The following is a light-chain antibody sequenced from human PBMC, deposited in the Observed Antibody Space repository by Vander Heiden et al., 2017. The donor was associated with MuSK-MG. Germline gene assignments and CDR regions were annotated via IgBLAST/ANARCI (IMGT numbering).Light chain of an antibody. CDR3: QVWDNSSDQPV. CDR1: NIGSNS. V-gene: IGLV3-21*02. Sequence: SYVLTQPPSVSVAPGQTARITCGGNNIGSNSVHWYQQKPGQAPVLVVYDDTDRPSGIPERFSGSNSGNTATLSVSRVEAGDEADYYCQVWDNSSDQPVFGGGTQLTVL. J-gene: IGLJ7*01. CDR2: DDT.